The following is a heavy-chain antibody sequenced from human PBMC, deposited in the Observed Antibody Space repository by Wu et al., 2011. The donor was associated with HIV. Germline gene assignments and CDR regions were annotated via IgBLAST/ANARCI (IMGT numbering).Heavy chain of an antibody. CDR1: GGSFTSYT. Sequence: QVQLVQSGAEVKKPGSSVKVSCKASGGSFTSYTFSWVRQAPGQGLEWMGWISAYNGDTNYAQKLQGRVTMTTDTSTSTAYMELRSLRSDDTAVYYCARTQGWERTLYYYYMDVWGKGTTVTVSS. D-gene: IGHD1-26*01. CDR3: ARTQGWERTLYYYYMDV. CDR2: ISAYNGDT. V-gene: IGHV1-18*01. J-gene: IGHJ6*03.